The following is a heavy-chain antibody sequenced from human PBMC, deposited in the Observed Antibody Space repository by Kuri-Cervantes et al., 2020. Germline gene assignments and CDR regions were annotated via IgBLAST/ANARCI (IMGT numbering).Heavy chain of an antibody. Sequence: ASVKVSCKASGYTFTSYGISWVRQAPGQGLEWMGWISAYNGNTNYAQKLQGRVTMTTDTSTSTAYMELRSLRSDDTAVYYCARDHGTYGDYGYYYYGMDVWGQGTTVTVSS. V-gene: IGHV1-18*01. CDR3: ARDHGTYGDYGYYYYGMDV. CDR2: ISAYNGNT. J-gene: IGHJ6*02. CDR1: GYTFTSYG. D-gene: IGHD4-17*01.